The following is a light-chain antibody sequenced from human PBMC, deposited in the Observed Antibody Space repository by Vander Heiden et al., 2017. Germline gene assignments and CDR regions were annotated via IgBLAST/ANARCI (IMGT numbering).Light chain of an antibody. Sequence: QSVLTQPPSVSGAPGQGVTISCTGSSANIGSGYDVHWYHQLPGTAPKLLIYGNSNRPSGVPDRFSGSKSGTSASRAITGLQAEDEADYYCKSYDSSLSGYVFGTGTKVTVL. CDR2: GNS. CDR3: KSYDSSLSGYV. J-gene: IGLJ1*01. V-gene: IGLV1-40*01. CDR1: SANIGSGYD.